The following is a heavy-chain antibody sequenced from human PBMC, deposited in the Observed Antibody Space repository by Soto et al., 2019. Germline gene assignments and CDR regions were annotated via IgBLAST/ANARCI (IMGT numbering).Heavy chain of an antibody. J-gene: IGHJ6*02. CDR2: IVVYSGQT. CDR3: SADRLDTAIGWWV. D-gene: IGHD2-15*01. V-gene: IGHV1-58*02. Sequence: QMQLVQSGPEVKKPGTSVKVSCKASGFDFISSGIQWVRQTHGQRLEWIGWIVVYSGQTNYAQKFQERVTITRDTSTSTAYIEMSSLSSEDTAVYYCSADRLDTAIGWWVWGQGTTVTVSS. CDR1: GFDFISSG.